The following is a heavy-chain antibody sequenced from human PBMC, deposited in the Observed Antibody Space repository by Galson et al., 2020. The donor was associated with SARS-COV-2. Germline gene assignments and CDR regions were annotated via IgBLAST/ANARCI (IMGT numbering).Heavy chain of an antibody. J-gene: IGHJ4*02. CDR3: LRGLTIYY. D-gene: IGHD3-10*01. CDR1: STYW. CDR2: INSDGSRT. V-gene: IGHV3-74*01. Sequence: STYWMHWVRQAPGKGLVWVSRINSDGSRTTYADSVKGRFTISRDNAKNTLYLQMNSLRAEDTAVYYCLRGLTIYYWGRGTLVSVSS.